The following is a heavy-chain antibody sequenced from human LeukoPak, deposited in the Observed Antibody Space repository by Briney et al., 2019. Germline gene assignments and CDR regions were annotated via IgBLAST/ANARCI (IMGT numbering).Heavy chain of an antibody. V-gene: IGHV1-8*01. D-gene: IGHD3-22*01. CDR3: ARGYYYYDSSGYYYVFDY. Sequence: ASVKVSFKSSGYTFTSYGYNWGRQATGQGLEWMGWRNPNSSNTGYAQKFQGRVTMTRNTSISTAYMELSSLRSEDTAVYYCARGYYYYDSSGYYYVFDYWGQGTLVTVSS. J-gene: IGHJ4*02. CDR1: GYTFTSYG. CDR2: RNPNSSNT.